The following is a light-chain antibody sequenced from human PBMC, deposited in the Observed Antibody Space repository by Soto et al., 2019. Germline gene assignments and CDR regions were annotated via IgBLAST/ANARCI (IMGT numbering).Light chain of an antibody. V-gene: IGKV2-30*01. J-gene: IGKJ1*01. Sequence: AVMTQSPLFLSVTLGQPSSISCRASQILVYGDGNTYLTWYQQRPGQSPRRLIYKVSNRDSGVPDRFSGSGSGTDFTLKISRVEAEDIGIYYCLQGTQGLPTFGQGTKVDI. CDR3: LQGTQGLPT. CDR2: KVS. CDR1: QILVYGDGNTY.